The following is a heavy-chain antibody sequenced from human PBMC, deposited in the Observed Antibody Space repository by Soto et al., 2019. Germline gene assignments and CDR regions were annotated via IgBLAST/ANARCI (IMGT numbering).Heavy chain of an antibody. J-gene: IGHJ5*02. V-gene: IGHV1-69*13. CDR3: AINNLQLLNWFDP. Sequence: SVKVSCKASGGMFYSSAINWVRQAPGQGLEWMGGIIPIFGTANYAQKFQGRVTITADESTSTAYMELSSLRSEDTAVYYCAINNLQLLNWFDPWGQGTLVTVSS. CDR2: IIPIFGTA. D-gene: IGHD5-18*01. CDR1: GGMFYSSA.